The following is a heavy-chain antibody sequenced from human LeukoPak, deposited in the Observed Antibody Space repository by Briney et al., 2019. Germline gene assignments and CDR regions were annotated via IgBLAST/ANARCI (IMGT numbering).Heavy chain of an antibody. J-gene: IGHJ6*02. CDR2: IKQDGSEK. Sequence: GGSLRLSCAASGFTFSSYWMHWVRQAPGKGLEWVANIKQDGSEKYYVDSVKGRFTISRDNAKNSLYLQMNSLRAEDTAVYYCARDIGFTVTNYGMDVWGQGTTVTVSS. CDR1: GFTFSSYW. V-gene: IGHV3-7*01. CDR3: ARDIGFTVTNYGMDV. D-gene: IGHD4-17*01.